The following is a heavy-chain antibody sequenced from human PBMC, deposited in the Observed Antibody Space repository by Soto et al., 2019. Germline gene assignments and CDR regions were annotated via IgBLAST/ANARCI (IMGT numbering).Heavy chain of an antibody. CDR1: GHTFTSYG. CDR2: ISAYNGNT. J-gene: IGHJ5*02. CDR3: ARDNHGSSTSTRWFDP. Sequence: GASVKVSCKASGHTFTSYGISWVRQAPGQGLEWMGWISAYNGNTNYAQKLQGRVTMTTDTSTSTAYMELRSLRSDDTAVYYCARDNHGSSTSTRWFDPWGQGTLVTVSS. V-gene: IGHV1-18*01. D-gene: IGHD2-2*01.